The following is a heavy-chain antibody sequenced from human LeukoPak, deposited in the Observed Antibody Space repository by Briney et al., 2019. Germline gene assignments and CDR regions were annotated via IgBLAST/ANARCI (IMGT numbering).Heavy chain of an antibody. V-gene: IGHV4-39*07. Sequence: SSETLSLTCTVSGGSISSSSYYWGWIRQPPGKGLEWIGSIYYSGSTYYNPSLKSRVTISVDTSKNQFSLKLSSVTAADTAVYYCARARSGWYHYFDYWGQGTLVTVSS. CDR3: ARARSGWYHYFDY. CDR1: GGSISSSSYY. CDR2: IYYSGST. J-gene: IGHJ4*02. D-gene: IGHD6-19*01.